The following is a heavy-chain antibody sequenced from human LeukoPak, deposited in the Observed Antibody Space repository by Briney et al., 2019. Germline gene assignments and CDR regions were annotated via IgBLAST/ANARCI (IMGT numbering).Heavy chain of an antibody. Sequence: GASVKVSCKTSGYTFSNFGISWVRQAPGQGLEWMGWISGDNGNTYYAQKLQGSVTLTTDTSTSTAYMELRSLRSDDTAVYYCARDCDRSGYYCYWGQGTQVTVSS. J-gene: IGHJ4*02. D-gene: IGHD3-22*01. CDR3: ARDCDRSGYYCY. V-gene: IGHV1-18*01. CDR2: ISGDNGNT. CDR1: GYTFSNFG.